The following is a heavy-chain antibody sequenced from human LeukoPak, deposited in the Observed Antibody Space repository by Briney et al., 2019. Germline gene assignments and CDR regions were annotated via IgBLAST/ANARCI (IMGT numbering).Heavy chain of an antibody. CDR3: ARTRPYSGVDY. Sequence: PSETLSLTCTVSGGSISSYYWNWIRQPPGKGLEWIAYIYYSGNTNYNPSLKSRVTISVDKSKNQFSLKLSSVTAADTAMYYCARTRPYSGVDYWGQGTLVTVSS. V-gene: IGHV4-59*12. CDR1: GGSISSYY. J-gene: IGHJ4*02. CDR2: IYYSGNT. D-gene: IGHD2-21*01.